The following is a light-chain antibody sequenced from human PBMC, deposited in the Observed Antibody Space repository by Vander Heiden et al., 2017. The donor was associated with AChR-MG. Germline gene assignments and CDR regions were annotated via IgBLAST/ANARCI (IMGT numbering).Light chain of an antibody. CDR3: SSYAGNYSFV. CDR1: SSDLGALAH. J-gene: IGLJ3*02. V-gene: IGLV2-8*01. CDR2: EVQ. Sequence: QSALPQPPSASGSPGQSVPIPSTGTSSDLGALAHVSWYPPHPGQAPRLIISEVQKRPSGVPDRFSGTKSGNAASMTVSGLQAEEEAHYCCSSYAGNYSFVFGGGTKLTVL.